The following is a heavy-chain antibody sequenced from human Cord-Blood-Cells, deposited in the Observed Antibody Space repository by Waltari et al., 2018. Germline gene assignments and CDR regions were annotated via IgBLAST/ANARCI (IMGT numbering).Heavy chain of an antibody. CDR2: IYTSGST. Sequence: QVQLQESGPGLVKPSETLSLTCTVSGGCISSYYWGWILQPAGKGLEWIGRIYTSGSTNYNPSRKSRVTMSVDTSKNQFSLKLSSVTAADTAVYYCARDRPGLTGERYFDLWGRGTLVTVSS. D-gene: IGHD7-27*01. V-gene: IGHV4-4*07. CDR1: GGCISSYY. CDR3: ARDRPGLTGERYFDL. J-gene: IGHJ2*01.